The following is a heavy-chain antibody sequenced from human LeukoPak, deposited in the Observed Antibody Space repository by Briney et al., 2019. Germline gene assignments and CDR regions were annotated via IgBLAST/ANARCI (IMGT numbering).Heavy chain of an antibody. Sequence: SETLSLTCAVYGGSFSGYYWSWIRQPPGKGLEWIGEINHSGSTNYNPSLKSRVTISVDTSKNQFSLKLSSVTAADTAVYYCARGVISVSGFDPWGQGTLVTVSS. D-gene: IGHD2-21*01. V-gene: IGHV4-34*01. CDR2: INHSGST. CDR3: ARGVISVSGFDP. J-gene: IGHJ5*02. CDR1: GGSFSGYY.